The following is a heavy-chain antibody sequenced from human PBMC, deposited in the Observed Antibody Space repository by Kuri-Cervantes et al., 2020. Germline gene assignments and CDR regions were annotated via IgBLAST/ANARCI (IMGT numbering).Heavy chain of an antibody. J-gene: IGHJ6*02. CDR3: AKTSGGGLGYSLYYGMDV. V-gene: IGHV4-59*01. CDR2: IYYNGIT. Sequence: ESLKISCTVPGGSISSYYWSWIRQPPGKGLEWIGYIYYNGITNYNPSLKSRVTISIDTSKNQFSLKLSSVTAADTAVYYCAKTSGGGLGYSLYYGMDVWGQGTTVTVSS. D-gene: IGHD2-15*01. CDR1: GGSISSYY.